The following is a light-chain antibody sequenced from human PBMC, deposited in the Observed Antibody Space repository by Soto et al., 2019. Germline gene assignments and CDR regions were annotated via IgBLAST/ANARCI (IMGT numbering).Light chain of an antibody. J-gene: IGKJ1*01. V-gene: IGKV4-1*01. CDR1: QSLFYSSNNKDY. Sequence: DIVMTQSPDSLAVSLGERATINCKSSQSLFYSSNNKDYLAWYQQKPGQHPRLLIYWASTRESGVPERFSGSGSGTDFTLTGSSLQAEDVAVYYCQQYFNTPWTFGQGTKVEIK. CDR2: WAS. CDR3: QQYFNTPWT.